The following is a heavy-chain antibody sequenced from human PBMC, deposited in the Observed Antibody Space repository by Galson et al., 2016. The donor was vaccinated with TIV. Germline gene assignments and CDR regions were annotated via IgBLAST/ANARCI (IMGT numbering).Heavy chain of an antibody. J-gene: IGHJ3*02. Sequence: SLRLSCAASGFTFSSYGIHWVRQAPGKGLEWVAIIWYDGINKYYADSVNGRFTISRDSSKNTVYLQMNSLRAEDTALYYCARDRLWELLPPAPFDIWGQGTKVIVSS. D-gene: IGHD1-26*01. V-gene: IGHV3-33*01. CDR2: IWYDGINK. CDR1: GFTFSSYG. CDR3: ARDRLWELLPPAPFDI.